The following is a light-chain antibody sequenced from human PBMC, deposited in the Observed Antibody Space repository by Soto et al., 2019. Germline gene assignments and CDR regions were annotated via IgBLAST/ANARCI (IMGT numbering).Light chain of an antibody. J-gene: IGKJ2*01. Sequence: EKVMTQSPATLSVSPGERATLSCRASQSVSSNLAWYQQKPGQAPRLLIYGASSRATGIPVRFSGSGSGTEFTLTISSLQSEDFAVYYCQQYNIWPPLYTFGQGTKL. V-gene: IGKV3-15*01. CDR1: QSVSSN. CDR2: GAS. CDR3: QQYNIWPPLYT.